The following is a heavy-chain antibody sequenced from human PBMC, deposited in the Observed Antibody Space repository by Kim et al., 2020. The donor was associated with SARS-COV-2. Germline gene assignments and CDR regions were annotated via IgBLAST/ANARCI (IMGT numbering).Heavy chain of an antibody. J-gene: IGHJ3*02. CDR1: GGSISSSSYY. CDR3: ARDGGDYVWGSYRFHGFAI. V-gene: IGHV4-39*07. CDR2: IYYSGST. Sequence: SQTLSLTCTVSGGSISSSSYYWGWIRQPPGKGLEWIGSIYYSGSTYYNPSLKSRVTISVDTSKNQFSLKLSSVTAADTAVYYCARDGGDYVWGSYRFHGFAIWGQGTMVTVSS. D-gene: IGHD3-16*02.